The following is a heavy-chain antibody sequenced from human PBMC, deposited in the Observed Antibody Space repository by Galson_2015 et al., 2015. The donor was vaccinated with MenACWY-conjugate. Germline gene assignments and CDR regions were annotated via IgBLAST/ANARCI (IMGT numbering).Heavy chain of an antibody. Sequence: SLRLSCAASGFTFTDSPIHWVRQASGKGLEWLGRIRSKSNTYATTYAASVRGRFTISRDDSKNTAYLQMDSLESEDTAVYYCTKWLEMDVWGQGTTVTVSS. D-gene: IGHD6-19*01. CDR2: IRSKSNTYAT. CDR1: GFTFTDSP. CDR3: TKWLEMDV. J-gene: IGHJ6*02. V-gene: IGHV3-73*01.